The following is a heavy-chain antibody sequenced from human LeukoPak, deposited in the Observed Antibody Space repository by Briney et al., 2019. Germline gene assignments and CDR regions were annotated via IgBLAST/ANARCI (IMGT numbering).Heavy chain of an antibody. CDR2: ISSSSSVI. J-gene: IGHJ4*02. Sequence: GGSLRLSCAVSGVIFSTYSMSWVRQAPGKGLEWLSYISSSSSVIYQADSVKARFTISRDNAKNSLYPQMNSLRDEDTAVYYCARVGELLDYWGQGTLVTVSS. CDR3: ARVGELLDY. CDR1: GVIFSTYS. D-gene: IGHD3-16*01. V-gene: IGHV3-48*02.